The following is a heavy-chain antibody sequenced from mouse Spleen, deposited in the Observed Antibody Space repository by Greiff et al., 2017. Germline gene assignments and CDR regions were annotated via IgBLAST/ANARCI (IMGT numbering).Heavy chain of an antibody. CDR3: ARIEDGNYGFAY. CDR1: GYTFTDYY. D-gene: IGHD2-1*01. V-gene: IGHV1-19*01. Sequence: VQLQKSGPVLVKPGASVKMSCKASGYTFTDYYMNWVKQSPGKSLEWIGVINPYNGGTSYNQKFKGKATLTVDKSSSTAYMELNSLTSEDSAVYYCARIEDGNYGFAYWGQGTLVTVSA. CDR2: INPYNGGT. J-gene: IGHJ3*01.